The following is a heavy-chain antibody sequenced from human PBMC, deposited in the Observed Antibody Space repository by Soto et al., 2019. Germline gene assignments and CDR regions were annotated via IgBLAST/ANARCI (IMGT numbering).Heavy chain of an antibody. V-gene: IGHV3-23*01. J-gene: IGHJ5*02. D-gene: IGHD1-1*01. Sequence: EVQLLESGGGLVQPGGSLRLSCVASGFTFYSYALGWVRQSPGKGLEWVSTISGSGGNTNSVDSVKGRFTISRDNSNNTLYLEMKDLRVEDTAVYYCAKTGKARLERRSNWFDVWGQGTVVTVSP. CDR1: GFTFYSYA. CDR3: AKTGKARLERRSNWFDV. CDR2: ISGSGGNT.